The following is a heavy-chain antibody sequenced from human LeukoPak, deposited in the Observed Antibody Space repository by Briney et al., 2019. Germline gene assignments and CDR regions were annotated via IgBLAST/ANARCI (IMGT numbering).Heavy chain of an antibody. CDR1: GFTFSSYA. V-gene: IGHV3-30*04. Sequence: PGRSLRLSCAASGFTFSSYATHWVRQAPGKGLEWVAVISYDGSNKYYADSVKGRFTISRDNSKNTLYLQMNSLRAEDTAVYYCARGDYDILTGYSYWGQGTLVTVSS. J-gene: IGHJ4*02. D-gene: IGHD3-9*01. CDR3: ARGDYDILTGYSY. CDR2: ISYDGSNK.